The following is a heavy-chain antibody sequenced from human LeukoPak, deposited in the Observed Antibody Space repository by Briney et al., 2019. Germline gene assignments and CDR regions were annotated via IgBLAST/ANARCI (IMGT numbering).Heavy chain of an antibody. CDR2: INHSGST. D-gene: IGHD1-1*01. CDR3: ARGQLFDP. CDR1: GGSFSGYY. V-gene: IGHV4-34*01. Sequence: SETLSLTCAVYGGSFSGYYWSWIRQPPGKGLEWIGEINHSGSTNYNPSLKSRVTISVDTSKNQFSLKLSSVTAADTAVYYCARGQLFDPWGQGTLVTVSS. J-gene: IGHJ5*02.